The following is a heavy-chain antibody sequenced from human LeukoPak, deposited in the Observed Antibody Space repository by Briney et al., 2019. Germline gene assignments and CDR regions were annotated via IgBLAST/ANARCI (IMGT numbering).Heavy chain of an antibody. CDR1: GFNFNNAW. D-gene: IGHD2-2*01. V-gene: IGHV3-15*01. J-gene: IGHJ4*02. CDR2: VRTTAEGETT. CDR3: TAGLVKTDDAY. Sequence: GGSLRLSCEGSGFNFNNAWMNWIRQAPGKGLEWVGRVRTTAEGETTDYAAPVRGRFIISRDDSKNMVFLQMNRLETEDTAIYYCTAGLVKTDDAYSGQGTLVTVSS.